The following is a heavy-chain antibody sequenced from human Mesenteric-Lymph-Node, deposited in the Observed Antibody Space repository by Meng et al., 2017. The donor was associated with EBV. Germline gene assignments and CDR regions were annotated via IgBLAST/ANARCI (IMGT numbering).Heavy chain of an antibody. CDR1: GDTFTSYG. CDR3: ARGLDWGSPFDY. V-gene: IGHV1-18*01. D-gene: IGHD3/OR15-3a*01. Sequence: HVQLRQSGAGVKKPGASVKVSCKSSGDTFTSYGISWVRQAPGQGLEWMGWISAYNGKTNYAQNLQGRVSMTTDTSTSTAYMELRSLRSDDTAVYFCARGLDWGSPFDYWGQGTLVTVSS. CDR2: ISAYNGKT. J-gene: IGHJ4*02.